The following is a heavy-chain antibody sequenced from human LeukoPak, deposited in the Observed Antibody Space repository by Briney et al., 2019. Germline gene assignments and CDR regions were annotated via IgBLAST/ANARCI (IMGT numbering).Heavy chain of an antibody. CDR1: GFTFSSYE. J-gene: IGHJ6*03. D-gene: IGHD6-13*01. CDR2: ISSSGSTI. V-gene: IGHV3-48*03. CDR3: ARDLAWAAAGYYYYYYMDV. Sequence: GGSLRLSCAASGFTFSSYEMNWVRQAPGKGLEWVSYISSSGSTIYYADSVKGRFTISRDNAKNSLYLQMNSLRAEDTAVYYCARDLAWAAAGYYYYYYMDVWGKGTTVTVSS.